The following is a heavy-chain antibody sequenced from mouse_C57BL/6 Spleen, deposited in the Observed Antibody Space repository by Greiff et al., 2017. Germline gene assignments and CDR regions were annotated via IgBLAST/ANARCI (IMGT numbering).Heavy chain of an antibody. V-gene: IGHV1-69*01. CDR3: ARELGRAMDY. CDR2: IDPSDSYT. J-gene: IGHJ4*01. Sequence: QVQLQQPGAELVMPGASVKLSCKASGYTFTSYWMHRVKQRPGQGLEWIGEIDPSDSYTNYNQKFKGKSTLTVDKSSSTAYMQLSSLTSEDSAVYYCARELGRAMDYWGQGTSVTVSS. CDR1: GYTFTSYW. D-gene: IGHD4-1*01.